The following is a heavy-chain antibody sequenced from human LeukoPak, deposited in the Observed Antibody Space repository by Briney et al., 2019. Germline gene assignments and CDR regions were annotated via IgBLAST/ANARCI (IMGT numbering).Heavy chain of an antibody. CDR2: ITSSSSYI. CDR3: ARATTYDILTGYFDY. D-gene: IGHD3-9*01. V-gene: IGHV3-21*06. Sequence: GGSLRLSCAASGFTFSSYGMHWVRQAPGKGLEWVSSITSSSSYIYYADSVKGRFTISRDNAKNSLYLQMDSLRVEDTAVYYCARATTYDILTGYFDYWGQGTLVTVSS. J-gene: IGHJ4*02. CDR1: GFTFSSYG.